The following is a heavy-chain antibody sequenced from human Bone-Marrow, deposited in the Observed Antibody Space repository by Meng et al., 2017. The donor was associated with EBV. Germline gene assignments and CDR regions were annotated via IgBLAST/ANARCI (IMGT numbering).Heavy chain of an antibody. Sequence: VPRVQSGAEVTKPVASVKVSCKASGYTFTSYDINWVRQATGQGLEWMGWMNPNSGNTGYAQKFQGRVTMTRNTSISTAYMELSSLRSEDTAVYYCARGRNYYGSGSYYIGFDPWGQGTLVTVSS. CDR1: GYTFTSYD. J-gene: IGHJ5*02. D-gene: IGHD3-10*01. CDR2: MNPNSGNT. CDR3: ARGRNYYGSGSYYIGFDP. V-gene: IGHV1-8*01.